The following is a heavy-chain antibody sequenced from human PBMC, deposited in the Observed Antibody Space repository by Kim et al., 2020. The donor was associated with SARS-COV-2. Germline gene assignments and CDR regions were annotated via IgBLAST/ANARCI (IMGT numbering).Heavy chain of an antibody. Sequence: GESLRLSCAASGFTFSSYWMHWVRQAPGKGLVWVSHISTDGSGTTYADSVMGRFTVSRDNAKNTLYLQMNSLTAEDTAVYYCGVTMIRGVTPPDYWGQGTLVIVSS. CDR2: ISTDGSGT. D-gene: IGHD3-10*01. V-gene: IGHV3-74*01. CDR3: GVTMIRGVTPPDY. J-gene: IGHJ4*02. CDR1: GFTFSSYW.